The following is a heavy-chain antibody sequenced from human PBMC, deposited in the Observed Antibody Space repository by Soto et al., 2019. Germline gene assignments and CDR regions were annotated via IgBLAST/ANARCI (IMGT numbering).Heavy chain of an antibody. CDR2: ITHSRRT. CDR1: GGSFSCNN. J-gene: IGHJ6*02. D-gene: IGHD2-2*01. Sequence: PPESLSLTCAVYGGSFSCNNWRWVRRPPGKGRVWSSEITHSRRTNYNPALKRGVTISVGTSKIQFSLTPSSVTAADTAVYYCARASRDRTHRYYYYYGMDVWGQGTTVTVSS. CDR3: ARASRDRTHRYYYYYGMDV. V-gene: IGHV4-34*01.